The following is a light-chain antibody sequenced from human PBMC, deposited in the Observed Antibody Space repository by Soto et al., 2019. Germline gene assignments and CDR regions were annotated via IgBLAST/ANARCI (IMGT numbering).Light chain of an antibody. J-gene: IGLJ2*01. CDR3: GTWDSSLSPVV. CDR1: SSNIGNNY. CDR2: ENN. Sequence: QSVLTQPPSVSAAPGQKVTISCSGSSSNIGNNYVSWYQQLPGTAPKLLIYENNKRPSGIPDRFSGSKSGTSATLGITGLQAGDEAYYYCGTWDSSLSPVVFGGGTKLTVL. V-gene: IGLV1-51*02.